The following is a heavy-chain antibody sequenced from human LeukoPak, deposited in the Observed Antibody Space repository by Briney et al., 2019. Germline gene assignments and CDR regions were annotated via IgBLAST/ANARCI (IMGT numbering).Heavy chain of an antibody. CDR1: GFTFSNYW. CDR3: ARDGDSFDY. CDR2: IKRDGSRT. D-gene: IGHD3-3*01. J-gene: IGHJ4*02. Sequence: GGSLRLSCAASGFTFSNYWMHWVRQAPGKGLVWVSRIKRDGSRTDYADSVKGRFTISRDNAKNSLYLQMNSLRAEDTAVYYCARDGDSFDYWGQGTLVTVSS. V-gene: IGHV3-74*01.